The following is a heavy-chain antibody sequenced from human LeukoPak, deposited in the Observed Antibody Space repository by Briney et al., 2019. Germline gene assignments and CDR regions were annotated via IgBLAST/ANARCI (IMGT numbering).Heavy chain of an antibody. D-gene: IGHD6-19*01. CDR1: GGSISSYY. Sequence: PSETLSLTCTVSGGSISSYYWSWIRQTPGKGLEWIGYIYYSGSTNYNPSLKSRVTISVDTSKNQFSLKLSSVTAADTAVYYCARIDRAMAGTIDYWGQGTLVTVSS. J-gene: IGHJ4*02. V-gene: IGHV4-59*08. CDR3: ARIDRAMAGTIDY. CDR2: IYYSGST.